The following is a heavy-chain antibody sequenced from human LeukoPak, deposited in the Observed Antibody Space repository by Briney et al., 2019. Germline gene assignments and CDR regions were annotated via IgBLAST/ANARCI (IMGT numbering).Heavy chain of an antibody. CDR2: INPSGGST. CDR3: AAHRSGYSPFCYYMDV. CDR1: GYTFTSYY. V-gene: IGHV1-46*03. J-gene: IGHJ6*03. Sequence: ASVKVSCKASGYTFTSYYMHWVRQAPGQGLEWMGIINPSGGSTSYPQKFQGRVTMTRDTSTSTVYMELSSLRSEDTAVYYCAAHRSGYSPFCYYMDVWGKGTTVTVSS. D-gene: IGHD3-22*01.